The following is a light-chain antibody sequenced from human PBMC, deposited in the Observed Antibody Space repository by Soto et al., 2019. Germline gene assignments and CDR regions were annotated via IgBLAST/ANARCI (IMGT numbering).Light chain of an antibody. J-gene: IGLJ7*01. CDR1: SSDVGNYDL. V-gene: IGLV2-23*02. CDR2: EVT. CDR3: SSYAGRGVGV. Sequence: HSALTQPASVSGSPGQSITISCTGTSSDVGNYDLVSWYQQHPGEAPKLLIYEVTERPSGVSIRFSGSKSHYTASLTISGLQAEDEADYYCSSYAGRGVGVFGGGTQLTVL.